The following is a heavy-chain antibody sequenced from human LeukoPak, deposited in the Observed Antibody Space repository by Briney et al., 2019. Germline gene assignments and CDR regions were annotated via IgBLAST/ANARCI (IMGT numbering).Heavy chain of an antibody. Sequence: SETLSLTCAVYGGSFSGYYWSWIRQPPGKGLEWIGYIYYSGSTNYNPSLKSRVTISVDTSKNQFSLKLSSVTAADTAVYYCARDNEYCSSTSCSNWFDPWGQGTLVTVSS. V-gene: IGHV4-59*01. D-gene: IGHD2-2*01. CDR1: GGSFSGYY. J-gene: IGHJ5*02. CDR2: IYYSGST. CDR3: ARDNEYCSSTSCSNWFDP.